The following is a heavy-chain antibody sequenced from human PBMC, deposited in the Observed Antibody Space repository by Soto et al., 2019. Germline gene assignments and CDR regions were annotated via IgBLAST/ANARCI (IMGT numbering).Heavy chain of an antibody. CDR2: ISAYNGNT. Sequence: GASVKVSCKASGYTFTSYGISWVRQAPGQGLEWMGWISAYNGNTNYAQKLQGRVTMTTDTSTSTAYMELRSLRSDDTAVYYWARDRRRWYYDSSGGPYYYYYYGMDVWGQGTTVTV. CDR3: ARDRRRWYYDSSGGPYYYYYYGMDV. J-gene: IGHJ6*02. CDR1: GYTFTSYG. D-gene: IGHD3-22*01. V-gene: IGHV1-18*04.